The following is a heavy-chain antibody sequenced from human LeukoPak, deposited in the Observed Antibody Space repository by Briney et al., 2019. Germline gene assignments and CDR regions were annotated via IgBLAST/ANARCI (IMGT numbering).Heavy chain of an antibody. D-gene: IGHD3-10*01. CDR2: ISYDGSNK. Sequence: GGSLRLSCAASGFTFSSYGMHWVRQAPGKGLEWVAVISYDGSNKYYADSVKGRFTISRDNSKNTLYLQMNSLRAEDTAVYYCAKSTVPTVLLWFGELLPFDIWGQGTMVTVSS. J-gene: IGHJ3*02. CDR3: AKSTVPTVLLWFGELLPFDI. CDR1: GFTFSSYG. V-gene: IGHV3-30*18.